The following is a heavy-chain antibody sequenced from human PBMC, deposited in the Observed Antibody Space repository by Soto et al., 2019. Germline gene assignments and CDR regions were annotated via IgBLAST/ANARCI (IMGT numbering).Heavy chain of an antibody. J-gene: IGHJ3*01. CDR2: ISRGVDTI. V-gene: IGHV3-48*01. CDR3: AREPDFEAPTMVLPGGIFDF. CDR1: GFPFSSYN. D-gene: IGHD5-12*01. Sequence: DVQLVESGGGLIQPGGSLRLSCAASGFPFSSYNMNWVRQTPGRGLEWLSYISRGVDTIYYADSVRGRFSISRDIAKYVLYRLMHSLRAEDTATYYCAREPDFEAPTMVLPGGIFDFWGRGKMVTVSS.